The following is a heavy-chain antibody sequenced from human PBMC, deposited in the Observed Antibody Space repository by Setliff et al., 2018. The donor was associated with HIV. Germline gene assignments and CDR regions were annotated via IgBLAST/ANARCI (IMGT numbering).Heavy chain of an antibody. CDR1: GFTFRSHW. D-gene: IGHD3-22*01. CDR3: ARQAHPRGYYGSAGLFDY. V-gene: IGHV3-74*01. J-gene: IGHJ4*02. CDR2: INSDGSFT. Sequence: LRLSCAGSGFTFRSHWMNWVRQVPGKGLVWVSRINSDGSFTNYADSVKGRFTISRDNAKNTLVLQMNSLGVEDSAVYYCARQAHPRGYYGSAGLFDYWGQGTPVTVSS.